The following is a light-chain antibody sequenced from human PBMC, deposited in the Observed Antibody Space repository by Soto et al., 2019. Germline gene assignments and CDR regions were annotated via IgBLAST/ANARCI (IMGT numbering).Light chain of an antibody. CDR2: KAS. J-gene: IGKJ1*01. CDR1: QIISSW. V-gene: IGKV1-5*03. CDR3: QQYSTYSWT. Sequence: DMQMTRSPSTLSASVGDRVTITCRASQIISSWLAWYQQKPGKAPKLLIYKASSLESGVPSRFSGSGSGTEFTLTISSLQPDDFAPFYCQQYSTYSWTFGQGTKVEIK.